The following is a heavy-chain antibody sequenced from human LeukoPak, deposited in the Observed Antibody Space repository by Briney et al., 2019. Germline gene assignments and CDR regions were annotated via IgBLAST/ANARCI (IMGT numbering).Heavy chain of an antibody. J-gene: IGHJ5*02. CDR2: IYYSGST. CDR3: ARVLVAADTADNWFDP. D-gene: IGHD2-15*01. V-gene: IGHV4-59*01. Sequence: SETLSLTCTVSGGSISSYYWSWIRQPPGKGLEWIGYIYYSGSTNYNPSLKSRVTISVDTSKNQFSLRLSSVTAADTAVYYCARVLVAADTADNWFDPWGQGTLVTVSP. CDR1: GGSISSYY.